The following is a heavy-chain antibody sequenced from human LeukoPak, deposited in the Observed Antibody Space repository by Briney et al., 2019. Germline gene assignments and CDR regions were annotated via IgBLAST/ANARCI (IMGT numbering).Heavy chain of an antibody. Sequence: GGSLRLSCAASGFIFSNAWMSWVRQAPGKGLEWVSAISGSGGSTYYADSVKGRFTISRDNSKNTLYLQMNSLRAEDTAVYYCAGCGGDCSTSDYWGQGTLVTVSS. D-gene: IGHD2-21*02. V-gene: IGHV3-23*01. CDR3: AGCGGDCSTSDY. J-gene: IGHJ4*02. CDR1: GFIFSNAW. CDR2: ISGSGGST.